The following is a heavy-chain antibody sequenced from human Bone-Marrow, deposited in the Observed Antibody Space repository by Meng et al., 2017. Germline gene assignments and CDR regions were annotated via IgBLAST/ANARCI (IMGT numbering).Heavy chain of an antibody. CDR3: ASGYCSGGSCQVGWFDP. V-gene: IGHV4-34*01. J-gene: IGHJ5*02. Sequence: QGRFQQWGAGLLKPSGTLSLTCAVYGGSFSGYYWSWIRQPPGKGLEWIGEINHSGSTNYNPSLKSRVTMSVDTSKNQFSLKLSSVTAADTAVYYCASGYCSGGSCQVGWFDPWGQGTLVTVSS. CDR2: INHSGST. CDR1: GGSFSGYY. D-gene: IGHD2-15*01.